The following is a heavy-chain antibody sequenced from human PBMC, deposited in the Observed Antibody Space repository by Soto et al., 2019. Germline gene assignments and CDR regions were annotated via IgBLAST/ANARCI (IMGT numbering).Heavy chain of an antibody. Sequence: EVQLLESGGDLVQPGGSLRLSCAASGFTFSNFAMSWVRQAPGRGLEWVSGISASGRDIHYADSVKDRFTVSRDNSKNTLYLQMNSLRAEDTATYYCAKGKTSGWYYFDYWGQGALVTVSS. CDR1: GFTFSNFA. J-gene: IGHJ4*02. CDR2: ISASGRDI. V-gene: IGHV3-23*01. CDR3: AKGKTSGWYYFDY. D-gene: IGHD6-19*01.